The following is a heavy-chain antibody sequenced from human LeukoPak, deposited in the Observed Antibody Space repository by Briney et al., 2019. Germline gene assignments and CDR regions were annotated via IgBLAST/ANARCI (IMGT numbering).Heavy chain of an antibody. CDR3: ARGTIAEEMAYN. CDR2: IYYSGST. V-gene: IGHV4-59*01. Sequence: GSLRLSCAASGFTFSSYSMNWVRQPPGKGLEWIGYIYYSGSTNYNPSPKSRVTISVDTSKNQFSLKLSSVTAADTAVYYCARGTIAEEMAYNWGQGTLVTVSS. CDR1: GFTFSSYS. D-gene: IGHD5-24*01. J-gene: IGHJ4*02.